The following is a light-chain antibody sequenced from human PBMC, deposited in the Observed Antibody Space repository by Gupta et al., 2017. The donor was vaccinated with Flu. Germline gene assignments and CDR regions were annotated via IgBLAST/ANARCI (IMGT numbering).Light chain of an antibody. J-gene: IGKJ4*01. CDR2: GAS. Sequence: EIVLTQSPGTLSLSPGERATLSCRASQSVSRSYLAWFQQKPGQAPRLLIYGASSRATGIPDRFSGSGSGTDFTLTISRLEPEDFAVYYCQQYGSPLTFGGGTKVEIK. V-gene: IGKV3-20*01. CDR3: QQYGSPLT. CDR1: QSVSRSY.